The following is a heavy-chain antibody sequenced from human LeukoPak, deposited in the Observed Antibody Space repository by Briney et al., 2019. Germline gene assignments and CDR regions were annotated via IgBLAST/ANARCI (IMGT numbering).Heavy chain of an antibody. CDR3: VSLSWSREAYNFAQFKWFDP. D-gene: IGHD5-24*01. J-gene: IGHJ5*02. CDR1: GGSISSSSYY. CDR2: IYYSGST. Sequence: PSETLSLTCTVSGGSISSSSYYWGWIRQPPGKGLEWIGSIYYSGSTYYNPSLKSRVTISVDTSKNQFSLKLSSVTAADTAVYYCVSLSWSREAYNFAQFKWFDPWGQGTLVTVSS. V-gene: IGHV4-39*01.